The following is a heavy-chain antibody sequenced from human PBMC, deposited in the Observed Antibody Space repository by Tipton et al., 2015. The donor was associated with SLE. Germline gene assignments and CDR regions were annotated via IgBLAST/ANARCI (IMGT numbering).Heavy chain of an antibody. Sequence: TLSLTCTVSGGSITTSSYYWVWIRQPPGKGLEWVGNIYYSGGPFYSPSLKSRVTISVDTSNNQFSLKLTSVTAADTAVYYCARDHRVNFDWILLDYWGQGALVTVSS. CDR3: ARDHRVNFDWILLDY. D-gene: IGHD3-9*01. J-gene: IGHJ4*02. V-gene: IGHV4-39*07. CDR1: GGSITTSSYY. CDR2: IYYSGGP.